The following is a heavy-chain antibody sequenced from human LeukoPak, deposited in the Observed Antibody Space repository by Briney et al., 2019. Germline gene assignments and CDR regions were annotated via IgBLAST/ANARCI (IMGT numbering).Heavy chain of an antibody. CDR1: GGSLSTYY. Sequence: PSETLSLTCTVSGGSLSTYYWSWLRQPPGKGLEWIGYIYNSGSTNYSPSLRSRVTISVDTSKNQFSLKLSSVTAADTAVYYCARRGYYDSSGYYYAWGQGTLVTVSS. D-gene: IGHD3-22*01. CDR2: IYNSGST. J-gene: IGHJ5*02. V-gene: IGHV4-59*08. CDR3: ARRGYYDSSGYYYA.